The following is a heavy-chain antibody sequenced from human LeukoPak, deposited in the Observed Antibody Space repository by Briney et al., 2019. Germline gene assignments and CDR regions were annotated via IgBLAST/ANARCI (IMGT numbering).Heavy chain of an antibody. Sequence: PGGSLRLSCAASGFTFSSYAMSWVRQAPGKGLEWVSAISGSDGGTYYADSVKGRFTISRDNSKNTLYLQMNSLRAEDTAVYYCAKNDYSNLGSYYYYYMDVWGKGTTVTVSS. CDR3: AKNDYSNLGSYYYYYMDV. CDR1: GFTFSSYA. V-gene: IGHV3-23*01. J-gene: IGHJ6*03. D-gene: IGHD4-11*01. CDR2: ISGSDGGT.